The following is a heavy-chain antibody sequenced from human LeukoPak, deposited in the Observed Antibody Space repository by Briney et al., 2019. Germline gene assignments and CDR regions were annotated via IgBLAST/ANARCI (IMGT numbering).Heavy chain of an antibody. V-gene: IGHV4-31*03. D-gene: IGHD4-17*01. CDR1: GGSISSGGYY. CDR2: IYYSGST. Sequence: PSETLSLTCTVSGGSISSGGYYWSWIRQHPGKGLEWIGYIYYSGSTYYNPSLKSRVTISVDTSKNQFSLKLSSVTAADTAVYYCAREVYGDYVVDYWGQGTLVTVSS. J-gene: IGHJ4*02. CDR3: AREVYGDYVVDY.